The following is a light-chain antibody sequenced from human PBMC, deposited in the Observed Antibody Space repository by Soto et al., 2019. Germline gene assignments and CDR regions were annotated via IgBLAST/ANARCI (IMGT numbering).Light chain of an antibody. Sequence: QSVLTQPASVSGSPGQSITISCTGTSSDVGGYNYVSWYQQHPGKAPKLMIYDVSNRPSGVSNRFSGSKSGNTASLSSSGLQAEDEADYYCSSYTSSITLVFGGGTKLTVL. J-gene: IGLJ2*01. CDR2: DVS. V-gene: IGLV2-14*03. CDR3: SSYTSSITLV. CDR1: SSDVGGYNY.